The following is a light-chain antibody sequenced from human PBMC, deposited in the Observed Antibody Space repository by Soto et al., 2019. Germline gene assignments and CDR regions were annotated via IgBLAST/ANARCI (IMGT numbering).Light chain of an antibody. J-gene: IGKJ3*01. CDR3: HQCNNLRLI. CDR1: QDIRNH. V-gene: IGKV1-33*01. CDR2: DAS. Sequence: DIQMTQSPSSLSASVGDRVTITCQASQDIRNHLNWYQQKPGKAPRLLIYDASNVQTGVSSRVVGCGPGTHFTFTITSLQQEDVASYYCHQCNNLRLIFGTETRVHIK.